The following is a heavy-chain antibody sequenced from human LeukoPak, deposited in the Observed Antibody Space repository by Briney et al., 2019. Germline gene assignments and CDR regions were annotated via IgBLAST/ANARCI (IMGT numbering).Heavy chain of an antibody. CDR3: AREQTSSSWYRDYYYYGMDV. D-gene: IGHD6-13*01. CDR2: IYYSGST. V-gene: IGHV4-39*07. CDR1: GGSISSSSYY. J-gene: IGHJ6*02. Sequence: PSETLSLTCTVSGGSISSSSYYWGWIRQPPGKGLEWIGSIYYSGSTYYNPSLKSRVTISVDTSKNLFSLKLSSVTAADTAVYYCAREQTSSSWYRDYYYYGMDVWGQGTTVTVSS.